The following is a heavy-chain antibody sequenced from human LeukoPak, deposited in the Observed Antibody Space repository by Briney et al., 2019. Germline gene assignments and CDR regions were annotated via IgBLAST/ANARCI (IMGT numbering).Heavy chain of an antibody. Sequence: ASVKVSCKASGYTFTSYYIHWVRQAPGQGLEWMGMINPSGGSTSFAQKFQGRVTITRNTSISTAYMELSSLRSEDTAVYYCATGGFDYWGQGTLVTVSS. D-gene: IGHD3-16*01. CDR3: ATGGFDY. CDR1: GYTFTSYY. CDR2: INPSGGST. V-gene: IGHV1-46*01. J-gene: IGHJ4*02.